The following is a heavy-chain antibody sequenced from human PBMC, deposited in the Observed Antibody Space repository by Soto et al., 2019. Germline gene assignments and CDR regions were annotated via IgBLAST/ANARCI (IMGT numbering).Heavy chain of an antibody. D-gene: IGHD3-22*01. Sequence: SETLSLTCTVSGGSISSYYWSWIRQPPGKGLEWIGYIYYSGSTNYNPSLKSRVTISVDTSKNQFSLKLSSVTAADTAVYYCARDVFTYYYDSSGYYSWFDPWGQGTLVTVS. CDR1: GGSISSYY. CDR2: IYYSGST. J-gene: IGHJ5*02. CDR3: ARDVFTYYYDSSGYYSWFDP. V-gene: IGHV4-59*01.